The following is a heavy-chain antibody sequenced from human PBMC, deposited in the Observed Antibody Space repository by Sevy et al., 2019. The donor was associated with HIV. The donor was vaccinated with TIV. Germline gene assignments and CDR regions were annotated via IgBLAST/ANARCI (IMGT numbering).Heavy chain of an antibody. V-gene: IGHV4-34*01. CDR1: GGSFSGYY. Sequence: SETLSLTCAVYGGSFSGYYWSWSRQPPGKGLEWVGEINHSGSTNYNPPLKSRVTISVDTSNNPYSLKLSYVTAADTAVYYCARHCSSTSCSHAFDIWGQGTMVTVSS. CDR2: INHSGST. CDR3: ARHCSSTSCSHAFDI. J-gene: IGHJ3*02. D-gene: IGHD2-2*01.